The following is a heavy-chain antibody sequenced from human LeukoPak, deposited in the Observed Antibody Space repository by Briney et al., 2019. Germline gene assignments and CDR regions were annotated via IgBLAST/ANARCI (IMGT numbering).Heavy chain of an antibody. Sequence: SVKVSCKASGGTFSSYAISWVRQAPGQGLEWMGGIIPIFGTANYAQKFQGRVTITADESTSTAYMELSSLRSEDTAVYYCARVKYDYDSSRFDPWGQGTLVTVSS. CDR2: IIPIFGTA. J-gene: IGHJ5*02. V-gene: IGHV1-69*13. CDR3: ARVKYDYDSSRFDP. D-gene: IGHD3-22*01. CDR1: GGTFSSYA.